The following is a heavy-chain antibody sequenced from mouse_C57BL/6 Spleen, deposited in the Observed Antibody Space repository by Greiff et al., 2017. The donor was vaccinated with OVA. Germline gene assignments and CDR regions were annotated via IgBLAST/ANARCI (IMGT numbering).Heavy chain of an antibody. J-gene: IGHJ2*01. CDR3: ASPAYG. D-gene: IGHD6-5*01. CDR2: IDPSDSYT. Sequence: QVQLQQPGAELVRPGTSVKLSCKASGYTFTSYWMHWVKQRPGQGLEWIGVIDPSDSYTNYNQKFKGKATLTVDTSSSTAYMQLRSLTSADAAVYYCASPAYGWGQGTTLPVSS. V-gene: IGHV1-59*01. CDR1: GYTFTSYW.